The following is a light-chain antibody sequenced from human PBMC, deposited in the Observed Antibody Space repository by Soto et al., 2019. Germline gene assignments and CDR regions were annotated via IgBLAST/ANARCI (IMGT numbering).Light chain of an antibody. CDR3: QKYNSAPRS. CDR1: QGISSY. CDR2: AAS. Sequence: DILMTQSPSSLSASVGDRVTITCRASQGISSYLAWYQQKPGKVPRLLIYAASTLQSGVPSRFSGSGSGTDFTLTISSLQPEDVATYYCQKYNSAPRSFGQGTKVEIK. V-gene: IGKV1-27*01. J-gene: IGKJ1*01.